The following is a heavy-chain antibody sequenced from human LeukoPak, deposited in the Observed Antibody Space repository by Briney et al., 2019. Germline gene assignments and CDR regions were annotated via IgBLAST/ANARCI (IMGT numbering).Heavy chain of an antibody. CDR1: GFTFSIYG. CDR3: ARGIAATFDY. CDR2: ISGSGGST. Sequence: GSLRLSPAASGFTFSIYGMSWGRQAPGKGLEWVSAISGSGGSTYYADSVKGRFTISRDNSKNTLYLQMNSLRAEDTAVYYCARGIAATFDYWGQGTLVTVSS. V-gene: IGHV3-23*01. J-gene: IGHJ4*02. D-gene: IGHD6-13*01.